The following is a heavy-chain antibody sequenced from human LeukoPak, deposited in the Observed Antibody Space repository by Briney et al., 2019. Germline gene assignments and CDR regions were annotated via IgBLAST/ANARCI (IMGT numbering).Heavy chain of an antibody. V-gene: IGHV1-69*05. CDR2: IIPIFGTA. Sequence: ASVKVSCKASGGTFSSYAISWVRQAPGQGLEWRGGIIPIFGTANYAQKFQSRVTITTDESTSTAYMELSSLRSEDTAVYYCARGVRVAGEVDAFDIWGQGTMVTVSS. D-gene: IGHD2-15*01. J-gene: IGHJ3*02. CDR1: GGTFSSYA. CDR3: ARGVRVAGEVDAFDI.